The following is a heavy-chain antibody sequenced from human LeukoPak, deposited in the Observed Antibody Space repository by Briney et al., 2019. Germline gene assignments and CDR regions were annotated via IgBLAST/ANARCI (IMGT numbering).Heavy chain of an antibody. CDR1: GFTFSSYG. CDR2: ISYDGSNK. D-gene: IGHD3-22*01. CDR3: AKDLVGITMIPDAFDI. Sequence: GGSLRLSCAASGFTFSSYGMHWVRQAPGKGLEWVAVISYDGSNKYYADSVKGRFTISRDNSKNTLYLQMNSLRAEDTAVYYCAKDLVGITMIPDAFDIWGQGTMVTVSS. J-gene: IGHJ3*02. V-gene: IGHV3-30*18.